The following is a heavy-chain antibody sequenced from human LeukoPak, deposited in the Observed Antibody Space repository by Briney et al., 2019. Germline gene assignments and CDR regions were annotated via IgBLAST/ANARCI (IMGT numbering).Heavy chain of an antibody. V-gene: IGHV3-53*01. CDR1: GFTVSGNY. CDR2: IYSGGST. Sequence: SGGSLRLSCAASGFTVSGNYMSWVRQAPGKGLQWVSVIYSGGSTYYADSVKGRFTISRDNSKNTLFLQMISLRAEDTAVYYCARGSDSSGYTFDYWGQGTLVTVSS. J-gene: IGHJ4*02. CDR3: ARGSDSSGYTFDY. D-gene: IGHD3-22*01.